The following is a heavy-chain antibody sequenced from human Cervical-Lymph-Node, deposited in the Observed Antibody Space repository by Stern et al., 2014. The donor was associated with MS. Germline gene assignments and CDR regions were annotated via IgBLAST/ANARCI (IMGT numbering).Heavy chain of an antibody. CDR3: ARGTGDNWFGP. CDR2: VITFVGTS. D-gene: IGHD3/OR15-3a*01. Sequence: QVQLVESGAEVKKPGASVKVSCKASGGISWGRQSPGLGLERMGGVITFVGTSYYAQKFQGRVTITADTSANTTYLHLSRLTSADTAVYYCARGTGDNWFGPWGQGTLVTVSS. V-gene: IGHV1-69*06. J-gene: IGHJ5*02. CDR1: GG.